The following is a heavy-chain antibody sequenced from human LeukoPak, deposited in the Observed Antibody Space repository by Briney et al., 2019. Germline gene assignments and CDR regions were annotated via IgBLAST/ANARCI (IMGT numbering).Heavy chain of an antibody. CDR2: IKQDGSEK. J-gene: IGHJ6*03. CDR3: ARGTHYYDYYMDV. Sequence: GSLRLSCAASGFTFSSYWMSWVRQAPGKGLEWVANIKQDGSEKYYADSVKGRFTISRDNANNSLYLQMNSPRAEDTAVYYCARGTHYYDYYMDVWGEGTTVTISS. V-gene: IGHV3-7*01. CDR1: GFTFSSYW.